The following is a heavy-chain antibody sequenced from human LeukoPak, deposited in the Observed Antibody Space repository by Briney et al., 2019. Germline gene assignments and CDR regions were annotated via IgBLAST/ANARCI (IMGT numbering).Heavy chain of an antibody. CDR3: AKSWGYTRPYYNYMDV. D-gene: IGHD3-16*02. J-gene: IGHJ6*03. CDR2: ISGSGGST. V-gene: IGHV3-23*01. Sequence: PGGSLRLSCAASGFTFSSYSMNWVRQAPGKGLEWVSGISGSGGSTYYADSVRGRFTISRDNSKNTLYLQMNSLRAEDTAVYYCAKSWGYTRPYYNYMDVWGKGTTVTVSS. CDR1: GFTFSSYS.